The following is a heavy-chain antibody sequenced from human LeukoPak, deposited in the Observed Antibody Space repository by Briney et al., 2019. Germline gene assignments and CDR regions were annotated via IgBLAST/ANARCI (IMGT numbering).Heavy chain of an antibody. CDR1: GYTFTGYY. CDR2: INPNSGGT. D-gene: IGHD2-2*01. J-gene: IGHJ6*03. V-gene: IGHV1-2*02. Sequence: ASVKVSCKASGYTFTGYYMHWVRQAPGQGLEWMGWINPNSGGTNYAQKFQGRVTITRNTSISTAYMELSSLRSEDTAVYYCARRFRDIVVVPAAPYYYYYYMDVWGKGTTVTVSS. CDR3: ARRFRDIVVVPAAPYYYYYYMDV.